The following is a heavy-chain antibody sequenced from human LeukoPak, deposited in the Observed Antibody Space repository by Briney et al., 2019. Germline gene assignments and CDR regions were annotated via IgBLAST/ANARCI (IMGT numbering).Heavy chain of an antibody. CDR2: ISWNSGSI. Sequence: GRSLRLSCAASGFTFDDYAMHWVRQAPGKGLEWVSGISWNSGSIGYADSVKGRFTISRDNAKNSLYLQMNSLRAEDTALYYCAKDFGSGSSETYYFDYWGQGTLVTVSS. D-gene: IGHD3-10*01. CDR1: GFTFDDYA. CDR3: AKDFGSGSSETYYFDY. V-gene: IGHV3-9*01. J-gene: IGHJ4*02.